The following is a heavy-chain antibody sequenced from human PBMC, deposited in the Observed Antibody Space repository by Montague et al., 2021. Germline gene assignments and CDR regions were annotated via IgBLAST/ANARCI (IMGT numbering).Heavy chain of an antibody. CDR2: INEDGSEK. Sequence: SLRLSCAASGITFDYYWMSWVRQALGKGLEWVANINEDGSEKNYVDSVRGRFSISRDNTKNSLYLQMNSLRVEDTAVYYCARDRAAAGSWGHGTLVTVSS. V-gene: IGHV3-7*01. D-gene: IGHD6-13*01. CDR1: GITFDYYW. J-gene: IGHJ5*01. CDR3: ARDRAAAGS.